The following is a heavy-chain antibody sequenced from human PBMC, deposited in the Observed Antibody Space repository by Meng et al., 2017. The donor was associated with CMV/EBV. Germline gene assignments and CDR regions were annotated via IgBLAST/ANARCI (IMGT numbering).Heavy chain of an antibody. CDR2: IIPIFGTA. Sequence: SVKVSCKASGYTFTSYYMHWVRQAPGQGLEWMGGIIPIFGTANYAQKFQGRVTITTDESTSTAYMELSSLRSEDTAVYYRARSLIVATTAFDYWGQGTLVTVSS. D-gene: IGHD5-12*01. J-gene: IGHJ4*02. V-gene: IGHV1-69*05. CDR1: GYTFTSYY. CDR3: ARSLIVATTAFDY.